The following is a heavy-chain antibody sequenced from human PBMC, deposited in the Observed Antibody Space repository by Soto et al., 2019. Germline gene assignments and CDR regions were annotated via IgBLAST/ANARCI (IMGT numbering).Heavy chain of an antibody. CDR2: IYHSGTT. V-gene: IGHV4-4*02. Sequence: QVQLQESGPGLVKPSGTLSLTCTVSGFSVTSNKYWCWVRQSPGKALEWIGEIYHSGTTYYHPSLSGRVSISMDKSKNPISLLLTSVTAAETAVYHCARDSRYCADGGCSSMRDAFDVWGQGTLVTVSS. CDR1: GFSVTSNKY. CDR3: ARDSRYCADGGCSSMRDAFDV. D-gene: IGHD2-15*01. J-gene: IGHJ3*01.